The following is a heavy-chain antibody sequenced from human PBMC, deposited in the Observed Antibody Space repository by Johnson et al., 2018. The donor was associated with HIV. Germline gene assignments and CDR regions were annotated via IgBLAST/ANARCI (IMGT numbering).Heavy chain of an antibody. V-gene: IGHV3-30*18. CDR1: GFTFSSYA. Sequence: QVQLVESGGGVVQPGRSLRLSCAASGFTFSSYAMHWVRQAPGKGLEWVAVISYDGSNKYYVDSVKGRFTISRDNAKNSLYLQMNSLRAEDTALYYCAKLPGGNSGFVDAFDIWGQGTMVTVSS. D-gene: IGHD4-23*01. CDR2: ISYDGSNK. CDR3: AKLPGGNSGFVDAFDI. J-gene: IGHJ3*02.